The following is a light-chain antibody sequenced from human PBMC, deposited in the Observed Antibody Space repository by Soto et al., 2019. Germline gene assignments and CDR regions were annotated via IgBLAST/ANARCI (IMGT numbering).Light chain of an antibody. CDR2: EVS. CDR3: SSYTSSSTLIYV. J-gene: IGLJ1*01. V-gene: IGLV2-14*01. Sequence: QSVLTQPASVSGSPGQSITISCTGTSSDVGGYNYVSWYQQHPGKAPKLMIYEVSNRPSGVSNRFSGSKSGNTASLTISGLQAEDEDDYYCSSYTSSSTLIYVFGTGTKLTVL. CDR1: SSDVGGYNY.